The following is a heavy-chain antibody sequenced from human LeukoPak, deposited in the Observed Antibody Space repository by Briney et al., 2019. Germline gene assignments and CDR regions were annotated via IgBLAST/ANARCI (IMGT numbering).Heavy chain of an antibody. CDR3: AKGYSGYDLDY. J-gene: IGHJ4*02. V-gene: IGHV4-59*01. Sequence: SETLSLTCTISGGSISSYYWSWIRQPPGKGLEWIGYIYYSGSTNYNPSLKSRVTISVDTSKNQFSLKLSSVTAADTAVYYCAKGYSGYDLDYWGQGTLVTVSS. CDR2: IYYSGST. D-gene: IGHD5-12*01. CDR1: GGSISSYY.